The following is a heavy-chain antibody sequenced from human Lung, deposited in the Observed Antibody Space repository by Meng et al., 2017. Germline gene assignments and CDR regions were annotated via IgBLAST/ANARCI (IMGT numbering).Heavy chain of an antibody. CDR3: AIDRGYSSSTFVDH. Sequence: EVQLLESGGDLVQPGGSLRLSCAGSGFRFSNYAMSWVRQAPGKGPEWVSAISVNGGSTYYRDSVKGRFTMSRDNSKNTLYLQMNSLRAEDTAVYYCAIDRGYSSSTFVDHWGQGTLVTVSS. CDR1: GFRFSNYA. D-gene: IGHD6-6*01. J-gene: IGHJ4*02. V-gene: IGHV3-23*01. CDR2: ISVNGGST.